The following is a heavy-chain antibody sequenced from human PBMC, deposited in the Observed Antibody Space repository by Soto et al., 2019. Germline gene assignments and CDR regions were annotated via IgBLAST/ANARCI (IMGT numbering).Heavy chain of an antibody. Sequence: SETLSLTCTVSGGSISSGDYYWSWIRQPPGKGLEWIGYIYYSGHTYCDPSLKSRVTMSVDTSKNQFSLKLSSVAAADTAVYYCARDRGELLISLDYWGQGTLVTISS. CDR1: GGSISSGDYY. V-gene: IGHV4-30-4*01. CDR2: IYYSGHT. CDR3: ARDRGELLISLDY. D-gene: IGHD1-7*01. J-gene: IGHJ4*02.